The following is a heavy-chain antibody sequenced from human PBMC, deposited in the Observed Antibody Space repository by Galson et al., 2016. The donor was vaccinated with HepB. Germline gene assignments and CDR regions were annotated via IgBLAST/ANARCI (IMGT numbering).Heavy chain of an antibody. Sequence: SLRLSCAASGFTFNSYGIHWVRQPPGKGLEWVAVSWYDGGNNYYSDSVKGRVTVSRDRSENTLYLQLNSLRAEDTAVYYCARAGTYYYYGLDVWGLGTTVTVSS. CDR2: SWYDGGNN. V-gene: IGHV3-33*01. D-gene: IGHD1-26*01. CDR3: ARAGTYYYYGLDV. J-gene: IGHJ6*02. CDR1: GFTFNSYG.